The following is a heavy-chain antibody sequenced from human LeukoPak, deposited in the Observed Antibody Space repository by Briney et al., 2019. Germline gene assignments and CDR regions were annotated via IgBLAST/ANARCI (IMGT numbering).Heavy chain of an antibody. D-gene: IGHD3-22*01. CDR2: VSSSGSTI. Sequence: GGSLRLSCAASGFTFSSYSMNWARQAPGKGLEWVSYVSSSGSTIYYADSVKGRFTISRDNAKNSLYLQMNSLRAEDTAVYYCARAGYYYDSSGDYWGQGTLVTVSS. J-gene: IGHJ4*02. V-gene: IGHV3-48*04. CDR3: ARAGYYYDSSGDY. CDR1: GFTFSSYS.